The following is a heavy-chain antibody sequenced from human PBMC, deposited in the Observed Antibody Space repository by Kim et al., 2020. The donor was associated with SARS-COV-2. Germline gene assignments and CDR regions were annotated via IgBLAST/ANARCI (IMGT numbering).Heavy chain of an antibody. D-gene: IGHD2-2*01. V-gene: IGHV4-59*01. CDR3: ARAIVVVPAAMTPGTFDY. Sequence: SETLSLTCTVSGGSISSYYWSWIRQPPGKGLEWIGYIYYSGSTNYNPSLKSRVTISVDTSKNQFSLKLSSVTAADTAVYYCARAIVVVPAAMTPGTFDYWGQGTLVTVSS. CDR2: IYYSGST. J-gene: IGHJ4*02. CDR1: GGSISSYY.